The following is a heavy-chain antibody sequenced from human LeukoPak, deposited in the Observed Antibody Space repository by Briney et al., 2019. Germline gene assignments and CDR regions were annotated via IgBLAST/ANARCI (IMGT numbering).Heavy chain of an antibody. J-gene: IGHJ5*02. Sequence: ASVKVSCTPSGFKFTSYDLSWVRQAPGQGLEWMGWISAYSGNTNYAEKFHDRVTMTTDTSTGMAYMELRSLEFDDTAVYYCATNYGSGSAPLDPWGQGTRVTVSA. V-gene: IGHV1-18*01. CDR3: ATNYGSGSAPLDP. D-gene: IGHD3-10*01. CDR2: ISAYSGNT. CDR1: GFKFTSYD.